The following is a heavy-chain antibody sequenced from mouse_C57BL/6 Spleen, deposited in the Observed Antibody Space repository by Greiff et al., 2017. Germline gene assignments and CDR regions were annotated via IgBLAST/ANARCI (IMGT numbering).Heavy chain of an antibody. CDR1: GFTFSSYA. CDR2: ISDGGSYT. J-gene: IGHJ2*01. D-gene: IGHD3-2*02. V-gene: IGHV5-4*03. Sequence: DVKLVESGGGLVKPGGSLKLSCAASGFTFSSYAMSWVRQTPEKRLEWVATISDGGSYTYYPENVKGRFTISRDNAKNNLYLQMSHLKSEDTAMYYCARCPSSGPFDYWGQGTTLTVSS. CDR3: ARCPSSGPFDY.